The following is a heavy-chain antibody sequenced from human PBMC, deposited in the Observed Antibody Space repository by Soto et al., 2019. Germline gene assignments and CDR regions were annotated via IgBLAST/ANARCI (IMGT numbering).Heavy chain of an antibody. CDR2: ISAYNGNT. D-gene: IGHD3-3*01. CDR3: ARAGTGLLEWLLDAFDI. Sequence: QVQLVQSGAEVKKPGASVKVSCKASGYTFTSYGISWVRQAPGQGLEWMGWISAYNGNTNYAQKLQGRVTMTTDTSTSTAYMELRSLRSADTAVYYCARAGTGLLEWLLDAFDIWGQGTMVAVSS. CDR1: GYTFTSYG. J-gene: IGHJ3*02. V-gene: IGHV1-18*01.